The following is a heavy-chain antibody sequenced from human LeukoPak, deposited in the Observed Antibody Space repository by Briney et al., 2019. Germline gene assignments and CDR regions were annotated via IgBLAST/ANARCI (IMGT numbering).Heavy chain of an antibody. J-gene: IGHJ2*01. V-gene: IGHV4-38-2*01. Sequence: SETLSLTCAVSGYSINSGYYWGWVRQPPGKGLEWIGTIYHSGSPYYNPSLKSRVTISVDTSKNQFSLKMSSVTAADTAVYYCARHSYGSYWYFDLWGRGTLVTVSS. D-gene: IGHD3-10*01. CDR1: GYSINSGYY. CDR3: ARHSYGSYWYFDL. CDR2: IYHSGSP.